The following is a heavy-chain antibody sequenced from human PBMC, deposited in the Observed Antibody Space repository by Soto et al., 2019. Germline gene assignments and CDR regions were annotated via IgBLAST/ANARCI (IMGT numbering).Heavy chain of an antibody. CDR3: ARDRAMATMTFDS. Sequence: GSLRLSCAASGFTFGDYYMAWIRQPPGKGPKWISFISREGTNFFYEESVKGRFTISRDNAKNSLSLEMTSLTAEDTAVYYCARDRAMATMTFDSWGPGSLVTVSS. D-gene: IGHD5-12*01. V-gene: IGHV3-11*01. CDR2: ISREGTNF. CDR1: GFTFGDYY. J-gene: IGHJ4*02.